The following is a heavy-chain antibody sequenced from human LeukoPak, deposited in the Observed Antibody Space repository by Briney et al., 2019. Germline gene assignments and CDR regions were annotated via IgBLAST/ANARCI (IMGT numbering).Heavy chain of an antibody. CDR1: GYIFSNSG. CDR2: ITAYNGDR. V-gene: IGHV1-18*01. J-gene: IGHJ4*02. D-gene: IGHD3-3*01. CDR3: ARDFDYDVDY. Sequence: GASVKVSCKSSGYIFSNSGISWVRQAPGQGLEWMAWITAYNGDRQYAPKFQGRLTVTTDASTNTAYMELRSLRSDDTALYYCARDFDYDVDYWGQGTLVTVSS.